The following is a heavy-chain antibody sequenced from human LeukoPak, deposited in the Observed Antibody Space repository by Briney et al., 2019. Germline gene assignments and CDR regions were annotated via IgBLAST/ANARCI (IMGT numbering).Heavy chain of an antibody. CDR2: TNRDGTSL. J-gene: IGHJ2*01. V-gene: IGHV3-74*01. CDR3: VREANWYFDL. CDR1: GFTFSRYW. Sequence: PGGSLRLSWVASGFTFSRYWMHWVRQTPGKGLVWVSRTNRDGTSLSYAESERGRFTISRDNAKSTLYLEMHSLRVEDTSVFFCVREANWYFDLWGRGTVVTVSS.